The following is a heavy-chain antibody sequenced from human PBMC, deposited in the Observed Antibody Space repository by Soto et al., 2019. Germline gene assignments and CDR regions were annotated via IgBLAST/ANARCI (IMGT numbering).Heavy chain of an antibody. CDR3: ARGPPGSGAFDI. J-gene: IGHJ3*02. CDR2: IYYSGST. Sequence: TLSLTCTVSGGSISSYYWSWIRQPPGKGLEWIGYIYYSGSTNYNPSLKSRVTISVDTSKNQFSLKLSSVTAADTAVYYCARGPPGSGAFDIWGQGTMVTVSS. V-gene: IGHV4-59*01. CDR1: GGSISSYY.